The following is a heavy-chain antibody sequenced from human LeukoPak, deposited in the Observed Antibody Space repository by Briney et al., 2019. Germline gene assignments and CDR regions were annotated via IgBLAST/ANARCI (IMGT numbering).Heavy chain of an antibody. CDR3: ARGGGSVLRYFDWLFPPPDY. J-gene: IGHJ4*02. CDR1: GFTFSSYS. CDR2: ISSSSSYI. V-gene: IGHV3-21*01. Sequence: GGSLRLSCAASGFTFSSYSMNWVRQAPGKGLEWVSSISSSSSYIYYADSVKGRFTISRDNARNSLYLQMNSLRAEDTAVYYCARGGGSVLRYFDWLFPPPDYWGQGTLVTVSS. D-gene: IGHD3-9*01.